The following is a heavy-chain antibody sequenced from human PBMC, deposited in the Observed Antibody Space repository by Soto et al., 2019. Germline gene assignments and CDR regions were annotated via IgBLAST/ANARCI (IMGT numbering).Heavy chain of an antibody. J-gene: IGHJ4*02. CDR1: GDSFSTNNW. CDR3: ARGFSGYCSGGSCSSFDY. D-gene: IGHD2-15*01. Sequence: SATLSHTYPVSGDSFSTNNWWSWVRQPPGKGLEWIGEIYHTGTTNYNPSLESRVTISVDKSKKQFSLKLSSVTAADTAVYYCARGFSGYCSGGSCSSFDYWGQG. CDR2: IYHTGTT. V-gene: IGHV4-4*02.